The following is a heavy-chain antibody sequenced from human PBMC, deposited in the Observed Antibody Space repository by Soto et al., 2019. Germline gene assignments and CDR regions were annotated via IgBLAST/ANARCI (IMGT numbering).Heavy chain of an antibody. CDR3: ARLVVRGVIITFIDV. CDR1: GYSFTSYC. D-gene: IGHD3-10*02. Sequence: GESLKISCKGSGYSFTSYCIGWVRQTPEKGLEWMGRIDPADSYTNYSPSFQGHVTISADKAIDTAYLQWSSLEASDTAMYYCARLVVRGVIITFIDVWGQGTTVTV. V-gene: IGHV5-10-1*01. CDR2: IDPADSYT. J-gene: IGHJ6*02.